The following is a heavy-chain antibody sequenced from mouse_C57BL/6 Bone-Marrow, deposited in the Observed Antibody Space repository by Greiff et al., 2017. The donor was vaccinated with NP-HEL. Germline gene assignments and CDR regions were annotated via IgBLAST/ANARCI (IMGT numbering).Heavy chain of an antibody. CDR3: AREDYYSNYGFDY. D-gene: IGHD2-5*01. V-gene: IGHV1-55*01. CDR2: LSPGSGST. Sequence: QVQLQQPGAELVKPGASVQLSCKASGYTFTSYWITWVKQRPGQGLAWIGDLSPGSGSTNYNEKFKSKATLTVDTSSRTAYMQLSSLTSEDSAVYYCAREDYYSNYGFDYWGQGTTLTVSS. J-gene: IGHJ2*01. CDR1: GYTFTSYW.